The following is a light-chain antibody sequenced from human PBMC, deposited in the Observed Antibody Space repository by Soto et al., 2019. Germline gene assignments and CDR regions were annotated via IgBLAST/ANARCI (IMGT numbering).Light chain of an antibody. V-gene: IGKV3-20*01. CDR3: QQYGSSPRT. Sequence: EIVLTQSPGTLSLSPGERATLSCRASQSVSSSSLAWYQQRRGQAPRLLIHGASSRATGIPDRFSGSGSGTDFTFTISRLEPEDFAVYYCQQYGSSPRTFGQGTKVDIK. CDR2: GAS. CDR1: QSVSSSS. J-gene: IGKJ1*01.